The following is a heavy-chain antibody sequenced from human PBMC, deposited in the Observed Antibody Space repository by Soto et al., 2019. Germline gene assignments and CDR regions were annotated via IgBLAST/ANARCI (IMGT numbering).Heavy chain of an antibody. CDR1: GGSISSSSYY. D-gene: IGHD4-4*01. CDR2: IYYSGST. J-gene: IGHJ6*02. V-gene: IGHV4-39*01. Sequence: SETLSLTCTVSGGSISSSSYYWGWIRQPPGKGLEWIGSIYYSGSTYYNPSLKSRVTISVDTSKNQFSLKLSSVTAADTAVYYCARIATVTDYYYYYGMDVWGQGTTVTVSS. CDR3: ARIATVTDYYYYYGMDV.